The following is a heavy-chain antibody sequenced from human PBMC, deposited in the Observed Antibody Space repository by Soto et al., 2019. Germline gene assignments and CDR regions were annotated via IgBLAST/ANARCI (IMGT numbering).Heavy chain of an antibody. CDR2: IYYSGST. CDR3: ARVGITGTTFRGFDY. CDR1: GGSISSGGYY. J-gene: IGHJ4*02. Sequence: PSETLSLTCTVSGGSISSGGYYWSWIRQHPGKGLEWIGYIYYSGSTYYNPSLKSRVTISVDTSKNQFSLKLSSVTAADTAVYYCARVGITGTTFRGFDYWGQGTLVTVSS. V-gene: IGHV4-31*03. D-gene: IGHD1-20*01.